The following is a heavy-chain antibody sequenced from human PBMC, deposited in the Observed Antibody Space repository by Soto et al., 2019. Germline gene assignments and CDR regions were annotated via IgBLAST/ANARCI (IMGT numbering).Heavy chain of an antibody. Sequence: ASVKVSCKASGGTFSSYTISWVRQAPGQGLEWMGRIIPILGIANYAQKFQGRVTITADKSTSTAYMELSSLRSEDTAVYYCARVYDSSGYEYNWFDPWGQGTRSPSP. CDR1: GGTFSSYT. CDR3: ARVYDSSGYEYNWFDP. D-gene: IGHD3-22*01. V-gene: IGHV1-69*02. J-gene: IGHJ5*02. CDR2: IIPILGIA.